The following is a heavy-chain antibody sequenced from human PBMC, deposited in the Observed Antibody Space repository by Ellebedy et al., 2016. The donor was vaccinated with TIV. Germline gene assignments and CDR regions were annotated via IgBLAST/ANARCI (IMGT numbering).Heavy chain of an antibody. CDR1: GFTFSNYS. CDR2: ISRSGSYK. J-gene: IGHJ4*02. D-gene: IGHD1-26*01. V-gene: IGHV3-21*06. CDR3: ADLVGNFDY. Sequence: GESLKISCAASGFTFSNYSMNWVRQAPGKGLEWVSAISRSGSYKYYADSVKGRFTISSDNAKDTLYLQMNSLRAEDTAVYYCADLVGNFDYWGQGTLVTVSS.